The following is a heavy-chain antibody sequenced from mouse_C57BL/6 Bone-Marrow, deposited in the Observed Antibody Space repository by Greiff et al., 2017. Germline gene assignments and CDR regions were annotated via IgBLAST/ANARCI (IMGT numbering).Heavy chain of an antibody. J-gene: IGHJ3*01. CDR1: GYTFTDYY. CDR3: ARSQGDYDDWFAY. V-gene: IGHV1-26*01. CDR2: INPNNGGT. D-gene: IGHD2-4*01. Sequence: EVQLQQSGPELVKPGASVKISCKASGYTFTDYYMNWVKQSHGKSLEWIGDINPNNGGTSYNQKFKGKATLTVDKSSSTAYMELRSLTSEDSAVYYCARSQGDYDDWFAYWGQGTLVTVSA.